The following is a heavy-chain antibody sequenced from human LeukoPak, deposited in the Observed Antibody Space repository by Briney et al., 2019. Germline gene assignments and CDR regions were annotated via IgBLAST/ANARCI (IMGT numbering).Heavy chain of an antibody. V-gene: IGHV3-15*01. CDR2: FKSKTDGGTT. CDR1: GFTFNNAW. CDR3: TADRPGGSSLFDY. J-gene: IGHJ4*02. Sequence: GESLRLSCAASGFTFNNAWMSGVRQAPGKGLEWVGRFKSKTDGGTTDYVAPVRGRFTISRDDSENMLFLQMNSLTTEDTAVYYCTADRPGGSSLFDYWGQGTLVTVSS. D-gene: IGHD1-26*01.